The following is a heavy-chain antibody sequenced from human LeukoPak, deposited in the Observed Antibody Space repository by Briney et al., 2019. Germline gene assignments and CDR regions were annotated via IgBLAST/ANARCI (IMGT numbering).Heavy chain of an antibody. J-gene: IGHJ4*02. Sequence: SETLSLTCTVSGGSISSGDYYWSWIRQHPGKGLEWIGYIYYSGSTYYNPSLKSRVTISVDTSKKQFSLELSSVTAADTAVYYCARESGYGNFYYFDYWGQGTLVTVSS. CDR3: ARESGYGNFYYFDY. D-gene: IGHD5-12*01. V-gene: IGHV4-31*03. CDR1: GGSISSGDYY. CDR2: IYYSGST.